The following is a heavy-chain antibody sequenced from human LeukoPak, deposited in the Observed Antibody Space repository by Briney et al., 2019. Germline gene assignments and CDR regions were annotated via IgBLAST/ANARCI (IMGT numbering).Heavy chain of an antibody. Sequence: SETLSLTCTVSGGSISSSSYYWGWIRQPPGKGLEWIGSMYYSGSTYDNPSLKSRVSISVDTSKNQLSLKLSSVTAADTAVYYCARDLGGATRAPFDYWGQGTLVTVSS. V-gene: IGHV4-39*07. J-gene: IGHJ4*02. CDR1: GGSISSSSYY. CDR2: MYYSGST. D-gene: IGHD1-26*01. CDR3: ARDLGGATRAPFDY.